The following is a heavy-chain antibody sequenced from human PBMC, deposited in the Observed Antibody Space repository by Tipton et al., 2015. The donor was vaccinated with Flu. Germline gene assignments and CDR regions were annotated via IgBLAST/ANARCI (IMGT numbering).Heavy chain of an antibody. CDR3: ARHTGDSVRGVIDY. J-gene: IGHJ4*02. Sequence: TLSLTCSVSGYSIRSAYYWVWVRRPPGKELEWIGTIYHSGPTYYNPSLKSRLTISVDTSKNQFSLRLSSVTAADTAVYYCARHTGDSVRGVIDYWGQGTLVTVSS. D-gene: IGHD3-10*02. CDR1: GYSIRSAYY. V-gene: IGHV4-38-2*01. CDR2: IYHSGPT.